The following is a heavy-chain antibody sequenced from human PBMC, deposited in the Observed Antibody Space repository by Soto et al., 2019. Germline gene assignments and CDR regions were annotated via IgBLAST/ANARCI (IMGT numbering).Heavy chain of an antibody. D-gene: IGHD5-12*01. CDR1: GFTFSSYW. J-gene: IGHJ4*02. CDR2: INGGGSSI. Sequence: GGSLRLSCSASGFTFSSYWLHWVRQAPGKGLVWVSRINGGGSSIDYADSVKGRFTISRDNAKNTLYLQMNSLRAEDTAVYYCARGLSGYYGFDYWGQGTLVTVSS. CDR3: ARGLSGYYGFDY. V-gene: IGHV3-74*01.